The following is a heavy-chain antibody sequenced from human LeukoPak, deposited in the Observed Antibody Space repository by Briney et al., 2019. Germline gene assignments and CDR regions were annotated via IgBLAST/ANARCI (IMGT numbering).Heavy chain of an antibody. J-gene: IGHJ4*02. V-gene: IGHV3-21*06. CDR1: GFAFSGYT. CDR3: ARDLLGGTTVTVFDS. Sequence: PGGSLRLSCVASGFAFSGYTMNWVRQVPGQGPEWVASISSGSSHMFYADSVKGRFIISRDNAKNVLYLHMNNLRAEDSAVYYCARDLLGGTTVTVFDSWGRGNLVTVSS. CDR2: ISSGSSHM. D-gene: IGHD4-17*01.